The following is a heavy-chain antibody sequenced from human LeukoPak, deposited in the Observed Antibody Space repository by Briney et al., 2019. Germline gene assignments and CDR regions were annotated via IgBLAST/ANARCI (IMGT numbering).Heavy chain of an antibody. CDR2: ISNDERNK. CDR3: AREGLLGIAVAVS. Sequence: GGSLRLSCAASGFTFTNFAMHWVRQAPGKGLEWVAVISNDERNKYYADSVKGRFTVSRDNSKNTLYLQMNSLRAEDTAVYYCAREGLLGIAVAVSWGQGTLVTVSS. J-gene: IGHJ4*02. V-gene: IGHV3-30*14. D-gene: IGHD6-19*01. CDR1: GFTFTNFA.